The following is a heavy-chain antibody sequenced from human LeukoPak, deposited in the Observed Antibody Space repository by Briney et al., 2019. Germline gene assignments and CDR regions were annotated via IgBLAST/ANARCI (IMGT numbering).Heavy chain of an antibody. CDR3: VRSLDY. CDR1: GFIFSSYW. Sequence: GGSLRLSCVASGFIFSSYWMHWVRQVPGKGLVWVSRINSDGSSTSYAGSVKGRFTISRDNARNTVYLEMNSLRAEDTAVYYCVRSLDYWGQGTLVTVSS. J-gene: IGHJ4*02. CDR2: INSDGSST. V-gene: IGHV3-74*01.